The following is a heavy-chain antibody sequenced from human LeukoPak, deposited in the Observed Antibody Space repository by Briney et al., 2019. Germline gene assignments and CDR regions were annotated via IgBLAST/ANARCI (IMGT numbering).Heavy chain of an antibody. Sequence: MSGESLKISCKGSGYSFTKYWIGWVRQMPGKGLEWMGIIYPGDSDTRYSPSFQGQVTISADKSISTAYLQWSSLKASDTAMYYCARASSDKGFDYWGQGTLVTVSS. D-gene: IGHD6-6*01. CDR2: IYPGDSDT. CDR1: GYSFTKYW. CDR3: ARASSDKGFDY. J-gene: IGHJ4*02. V-gene: IGHV5-51*01.